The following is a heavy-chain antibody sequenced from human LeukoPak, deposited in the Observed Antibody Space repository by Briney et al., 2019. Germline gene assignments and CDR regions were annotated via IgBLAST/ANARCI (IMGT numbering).Heavy chain of an antibody. CDR3: ARQRITFGGVISIFDS. D-gene: IGHD3-16*02. V-gene: IGHV4-34*01. CDR1: GGSFSGYY. Sequence: SETLSLTCAVYGGSFSGYYWSWIRQPPGKGLEWIGEINHSGSTNYNPSLKSRVTISVDTSKNQFSLRVSSLTAADTAVYYCARQRITFGGVISIFDSWGQGTLVTVSS. J-gene: IGHJ4*02. CDR2: INHSGST.